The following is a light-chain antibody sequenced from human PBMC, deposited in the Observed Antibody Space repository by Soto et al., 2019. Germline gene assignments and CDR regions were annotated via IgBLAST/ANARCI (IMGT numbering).Light chain of an antibody. Sequence: EIVLTQSPGPLSLSPGERATLSCRASQSVSRSSVAWYQQKRGQAPRLLIHGASSRATGIPDRFSGSGSGTDFTLTISRLEPEDFAVYYCQQYGGSPRTFGQGTKVDIK. CDR1: QSVSRSS. J-gene: IGKJ1*01. CDR3: QQYGGSPRT. CDR2: GAS. V-gene: IGKV3-20*01.